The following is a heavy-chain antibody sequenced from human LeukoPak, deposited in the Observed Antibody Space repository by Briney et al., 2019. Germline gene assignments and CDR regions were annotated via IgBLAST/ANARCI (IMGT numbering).Heavy chain of an antibody. CDR2: IIPIFGTA. J-gene: IGHJ4*02. CDR1: GGTFSSYA. Sequence: SVKVSCKASGGTFSSYAISWVRQAPGQGLEWMGGIIPIFGTANYAQKFQGRVTITADKSTSTAYMELSSLRSEDTAVYYCARDRPTYYYGSGSYDLGYWGQGTLVTVSS. CDR3: ARDRPTYYYGSGSYDLGY. V-gene: IGHV1-69*06. D-gene: IGHD3-10*01.